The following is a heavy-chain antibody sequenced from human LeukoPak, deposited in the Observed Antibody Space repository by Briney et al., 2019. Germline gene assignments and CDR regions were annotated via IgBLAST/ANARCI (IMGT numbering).Heavy chain of an antibody. CDR3: ARDLHMGYRNGYSWLGIFDY. V-gene: IGHV3-7*04. D-gene: IGHD5-24*01. CDR2: IKQDGSEK. Sequence: PGGSLRLSCAASAFTFPSFWMTWVRQAPGKGLEWVANIKQDGSEKHYVDSVKGRFTISRDNAKNSLYLQMNSLRAEDTAVYYCARDLHMGYRNGYSWLGIFDYWGQGTLVTVSS. CDR1: AFTFPSFW. J-gene: IGHJ4*02.